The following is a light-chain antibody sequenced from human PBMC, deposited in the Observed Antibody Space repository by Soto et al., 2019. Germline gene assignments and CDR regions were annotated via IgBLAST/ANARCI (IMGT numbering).Light chain of an antibody. CDR1: QDIAHN. CDR2: EKS. Sequence: DIQLTQSPSVLSASVGDRVSISCRASQDIAHNLNWYQQKPGRAPKLLIFEKSTLLYGVPSRFSGSGSGTEFTLTISSLQPEDFATYFCQQSYSTPPTFGQGTKVEIK. J-gene: IGKJ1*01. V-gene: IGKV1-9*01. CDR3: QQSYSTPPT.